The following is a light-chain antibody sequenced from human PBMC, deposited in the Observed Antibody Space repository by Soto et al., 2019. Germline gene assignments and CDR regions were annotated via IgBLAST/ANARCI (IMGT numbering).Light chain of an antibody. J-gene: IGKJ1*01. V-gene: IGKV1-5*03. CDR2: KAS. CDR1: QSISPW. CDR3: KQYATYWT. Sequence: DIQMTQSPSTLSASVGDRVTITCRASQSISPWLAWYQQIPGEAPKLLIYKASSLESWVPSRFSGSGSGTAFTLTIRSLQPDDVATYYCKQYATYWTFGQGTKVEIK.